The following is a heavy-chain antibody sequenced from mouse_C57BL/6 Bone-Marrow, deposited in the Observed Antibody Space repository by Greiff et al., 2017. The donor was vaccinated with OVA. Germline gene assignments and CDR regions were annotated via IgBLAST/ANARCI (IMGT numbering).Heavy chain of an antibody. CDR2: ISDGGSYT. Sequence: EVHLVESGGGLVKPGGSLKLSCAASGFTFSSYAMSWVRQTPEKRLEWVATISDGGSYTSYPDNVKGRFTISRDNAKNNLYLQMSHLKSEDTAMYYCARERGAYWGQGTLVTVSA. V-gene: IGHV5-4*01. CDR1: GFTFSSYA. J-gene: IGHJ3*01. CDR3: ARERGAY.